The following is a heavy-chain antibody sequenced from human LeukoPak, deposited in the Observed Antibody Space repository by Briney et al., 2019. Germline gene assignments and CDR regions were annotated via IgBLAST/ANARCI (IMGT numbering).Heavy chain of an antibody. CDR3: AREATAGSYGLDY. Sequence: GASVKVSCKASGYTFTGYYMHWVRQAPGQGLEWMGWVNPNSGGTNYAQKFQGRVTMTRDTSISTAYMELSRLRSDDTAVYYCAREATAGSYGLDYWGQGTLVTVSS. CDR1: GYTFTGYY. J-gene: IGHJ4*02. CDR2: VNPNSGGT. V-gene: IGHV1-2*02. D-gene: IGHD5-18*01.